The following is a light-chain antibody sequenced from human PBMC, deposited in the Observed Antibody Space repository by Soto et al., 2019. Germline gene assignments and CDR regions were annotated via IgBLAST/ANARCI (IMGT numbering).Light chain of an antibody. CDR3: MQALQTPNT. CDR2: LGS. CDR1: QSLLHSNGYNY. Sequence: DIVMTQSPLSLPVTPGEPASISCRSSQSLLHSNGYNYLDWYLQKPGQSPQLLIYLGSNRASGVPDRFSGSGSGTVFTLKISRVEAEYVRVYYCMQALQTPNTFGQGTGLEIK. V-gene: IGKV2-28*01. J-gene: IGKJ5*01.